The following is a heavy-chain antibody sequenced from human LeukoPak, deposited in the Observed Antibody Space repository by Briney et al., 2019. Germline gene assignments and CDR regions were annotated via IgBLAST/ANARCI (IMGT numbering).Heavy chain of an antibody. CDR1: GYTFTSYG. D-gene: IGHD4-11*01. Sequence: ASVKVSCKASGYTFTSYGISWVRQAPGQGLEWMGWISAYNGNTNYAQKLQGRVTMTTDTSTSTAYMELRSLRSDDTAVYYCARGRPTDYSNYEGYNYWGQGTLVTVSS. CDR2: ISAYNGNT. CDR3: ARGRPTDYSNYEGYNY. J-gene: IGHJ4*02. V-gene: IGHV1-18*01.